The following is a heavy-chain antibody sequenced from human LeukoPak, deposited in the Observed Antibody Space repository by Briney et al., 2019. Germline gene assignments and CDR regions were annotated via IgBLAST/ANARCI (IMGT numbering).Heavy chain of an antibody. CDR2: IHNSGNS. Sequence: SETLSLTCTVSGGSISSYYWSWIRQPAGKGLEWIGRIHNSGNSNYNPSLKSRVTMSVDTSKKQFSLKLSSVTAADTAVYYCAREASQAFDIWGQGTMVTVSS. V-gene: IGHV4-4*07. CDR1: GGSISSYY. CDR3: AREASQAFDI. J-gene: IGHJ3*02.